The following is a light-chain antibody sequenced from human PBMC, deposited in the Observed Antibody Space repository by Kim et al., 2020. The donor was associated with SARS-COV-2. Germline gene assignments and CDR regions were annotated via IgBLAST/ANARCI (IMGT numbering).Light chain of an antibody. CDR3: ASWDDSLNGWV. CDR1: SSNIGSNT. J-gene: IGLJ3*02. CDR2: SNN. V-gene: IGLV1-44*01. Sequence: ELTQPPSASGTPGQRVTISCSGSSSNIGSNTVNWFQQLPGTAPKLLIYSNNQRPSGVPDRFSGSKSGASASLAISGLQSEDEADYYCASWDDSLNGWVFGGGTQLTVL.